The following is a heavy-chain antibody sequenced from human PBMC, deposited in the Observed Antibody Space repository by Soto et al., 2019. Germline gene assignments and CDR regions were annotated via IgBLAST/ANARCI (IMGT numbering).Heavy chain of an antibody. D-gene: IGHD3-10*01. CDR3: ARVRFGEWGYAMDV. V-gene: IGHV3-11*01. CDR2: ISSSGRSI. CDR1: GLTFSDCY. Sequence: QVQLVDAGGGWGKPGGSLRLASAPSGLTFSDCYMNWIRQAPGKGLEWVSYISSSGRSINYAGSVKGRFTSSRDNAKHSLYLQRNSPRAEDTAMYYCARVRFGEWGYAMDVWAQETTVTVSS. J-gene: IGHJ6*02.